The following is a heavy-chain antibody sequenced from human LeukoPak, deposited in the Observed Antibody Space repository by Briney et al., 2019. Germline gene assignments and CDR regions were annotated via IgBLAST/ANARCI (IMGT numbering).Heavy chain of an antibody. Sequence: PETLSLTCTVSGYSISSVYSWGWIRQPPGKGLEWIGSMFHSGSTYYNPSLKSRVTMSVDTSKNQFSLKLSSVTAADTAVYYCARVRYNWNRDFDYWGQGTLATVSS. D-gene: IGHD1-20*01. CDR2: MFHSGST. CDR3: ARVRYNWNRDFDY. J-gene: IGHJ4*02. V-gene: IGHV4-38-2*02. CDR1: GYSISSVYS.